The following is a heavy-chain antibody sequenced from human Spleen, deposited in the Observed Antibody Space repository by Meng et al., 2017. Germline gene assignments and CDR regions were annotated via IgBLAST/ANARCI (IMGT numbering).Heavy chain of an antibody. Sequence: GESLKISCAASGFTFDDYAMHWVRQAPGKGLEWVSLITWDGGSTYYADSVKGRFTISRDNSKNSLYLLMNSLRAEDTALYYCAKQGWIYSSGWYFFDCWGQGTLVTVSS. CDR2: ITWDGGST. CDR3: AKQGWIYSSGWYFFDC. J-gene: IGHJ4*02. CDR1: GFTFDDYA. V-gene: IGHV3-43D*03. D-gene: IGHD6-19*01.